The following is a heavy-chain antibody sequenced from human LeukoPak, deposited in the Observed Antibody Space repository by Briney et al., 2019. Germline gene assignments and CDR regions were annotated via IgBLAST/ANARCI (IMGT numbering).Heavy chain of an antibody. J-gene: IGHJ4*02. CDR2: FDPEDGET. Sequence: ASVKVSCKVSGYTLTELSMHWVRQAPGKGLEWMGGFDPEDGETIYAQRFQGRVTMTEDTSTDTAYMELSSLRSEDTAVYYCAIRDPPHSSSWYREVVDYWGQGTLVTVSS. D-gene: IGHD6-13*01. V-gene: IGHV1-24*01. CDR3: AIRDPPHSSSWYREVVDY. CDR1: GYTLTELS.